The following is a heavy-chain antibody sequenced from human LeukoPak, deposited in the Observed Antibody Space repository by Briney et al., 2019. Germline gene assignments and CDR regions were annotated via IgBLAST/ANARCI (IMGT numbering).Heavy chain of an antibody. J-gene: IGHJ6*03. D-gene: IGHD3-10*01. Sequence: GESLKISCKGSGYSFTSYWIGWVRQMPGKGLEWMGIIYPGDSDTRYSPSFQGQVTISADKSISTAYLQWSSLKASDTAMYYCARLGEHYGSGSYRWSANYYYYMDVWGKGTTVTVSS. V-gene: IGHV5-51*01. CDR1: GYSFTSYW. CDR3: ARLGEHYGSGSYRWSANYYYYMDV. CDR2: IYPGDSDT.